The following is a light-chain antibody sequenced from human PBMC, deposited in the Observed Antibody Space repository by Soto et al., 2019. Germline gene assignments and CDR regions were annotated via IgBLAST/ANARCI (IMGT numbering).Light chain of an antibody. J-gene: IGLJ1*01. Sequence: QSALTQPASVSGSPGQSITISYTGTSSDVGSYNLVSWYQQHPGKAPKLMIYEGVRRPSGVSNRFSGSKSGNTASLTISGLQAEDEADYYCCSYGGSYYVFGTGTKVTVL. V-gene: IGLV2-23*01. CDR3: CSYGGSYYV. CDR1: SSDVGSYNL. CDR2: EGV.